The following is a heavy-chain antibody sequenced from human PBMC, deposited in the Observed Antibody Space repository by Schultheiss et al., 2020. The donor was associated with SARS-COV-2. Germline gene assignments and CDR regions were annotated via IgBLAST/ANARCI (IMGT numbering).Heavy chain of an antibody. CDR3: ASLSIVGADFDY. Sequence: SETLSLTCTVSGGSISSYYWSWIRQPPGKGLEWIGSILYSGSTNYNPSLKSRVTISVDTSKNHFSLKLSSVTAADTAVYYCASLSIVGADFDYWGQGTQVTVSS. J-gene: IGHJ4*02. V-gene: IGHV4-59*01. CDR2: ILYSGST. CDR1: GGSISSYY. D-gene: IGHD1-26*01.